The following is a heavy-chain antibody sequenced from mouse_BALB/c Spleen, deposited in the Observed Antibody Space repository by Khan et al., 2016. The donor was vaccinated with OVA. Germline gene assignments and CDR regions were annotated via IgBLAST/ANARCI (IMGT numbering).Heavy chain of an antibody. CDR2: INPRSGYT. D-gene: IGHD1-2*01. J-gene: IGHJ4*01. CDR1: GYTFTSNT. Sequence: VQLQESGAELARPGASVRMSCKASGYTFTSNTMHWVKQRPGQGLEWIGYINPRSGYTNYNQNFKDKATLTADKSSSTVYMQLSSLTSEDSAVYYCARRTAEYTMDYWGQGTSVTVSS. V-gene: IGHV1-4*01. CDR3: ARRTAEYTMDY.